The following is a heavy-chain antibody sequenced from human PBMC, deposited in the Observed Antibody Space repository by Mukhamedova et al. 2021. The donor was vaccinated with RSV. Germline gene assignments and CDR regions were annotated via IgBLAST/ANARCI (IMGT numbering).Heavy chain of an antibody. V-gene: IGHV3-23*01. J-gene: IGHJ4*02. CDR2: GERT. Sequence: GERTYYAGSVKGRFTISRDNSKNTVYLQMDSLRVEDTAVYYCAKYRAYFSESSGYFDYWGQGTLVPVSS. CDR3: AKYRAYFSESSGYFDY. D-gene: IGHD3-22*01.